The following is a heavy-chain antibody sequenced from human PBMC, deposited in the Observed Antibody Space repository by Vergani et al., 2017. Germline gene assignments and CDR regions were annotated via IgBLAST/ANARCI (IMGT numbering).Heavy chain of an antibody. CDR3: ARDLPTRRYDYYYYMDV. V-gene: IGHV1-2*02. CDR2: INTNSGGT. CDR1: GYTFTGYY. D-gene: IGHD3-16*01. Sequence: QVQLVQSGAEVKKPGASVKVSCKASGYTFTGYYMHWVRQAPGQGLEWMGWINTNSGGTNYAQKFQGRVTMTTDTSTSTAYMELRSLRSDDTAVYYGARDLPTRRYDYYYYMDVWGKGTTVTVSS. J-gene: IGHJ6*03.